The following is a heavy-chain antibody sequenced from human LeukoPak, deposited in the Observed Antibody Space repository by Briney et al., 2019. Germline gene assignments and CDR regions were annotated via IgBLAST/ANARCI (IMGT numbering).Heavy chain of an antibody. CDR3: ARAPPTTAMAFDY. Sequence: GRSLRLSCAASGFTFSSYSLNWVRQAPGKGLEWVSSISSSSSYIYYADSVKGRFTISRDNAKNSLYLQMNSLRAEDTAVYYCARAPPTTAMAFDYWGQGTLVTVSS. CDR1: GFTFSSYS. CDR2: ISSSSSYI. D-gene: IGHD5-18*01. V-gene: IGHV3-21*01. J-gene: IGHJ4*02.